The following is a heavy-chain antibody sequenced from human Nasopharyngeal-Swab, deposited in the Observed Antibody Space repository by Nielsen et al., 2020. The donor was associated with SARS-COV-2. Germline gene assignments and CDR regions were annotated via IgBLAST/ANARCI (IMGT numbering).Heavy chain of an antibody. CDR1: GFTFDDYA. CDR2: ISWNSGSI. V-gene: IGHV3-9*01. CDR3: AKAPTMVRGVLDY. J-gene: IGHJ4*02. D-gene: IGHD3-10*01. Sequence: SLKISCVASGFTFDDYAMHWVRQAPGKGLEWVSGISWNSGSIGYADSVKGRFTISRDNAKNSLYLQMNSLRAEDTALYYCAKAPTMVRGVLDYWGQGTLVTVSS.